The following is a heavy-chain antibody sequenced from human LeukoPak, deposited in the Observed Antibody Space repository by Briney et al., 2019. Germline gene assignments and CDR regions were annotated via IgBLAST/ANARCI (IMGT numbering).Heavy chain of an antibody. J-gene: IGHJ3*02. V-gene: IGHV4-34*01. D-gene: IGHD4-17*01. Sequence: SETLSLTCAVYGGSFSGYYWSWIRQPPGKGLEWIGEINHSGSTNYNPSLKSRVTISVDTSKNQFSLKLSSVTAADTAVYYCVRVLDAFDIWGQGTMVTVSS. CDR3: VRVLDAFDI. CDR1: GGSFSGYY. CDR2: INHSGST.